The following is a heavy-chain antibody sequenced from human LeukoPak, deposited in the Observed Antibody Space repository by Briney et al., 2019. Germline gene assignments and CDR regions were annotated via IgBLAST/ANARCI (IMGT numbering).Heavy chain of an antibody. D-gene: IGHD3-16*01. CDR2: IYTSGNT. CDR1: GGSISIYY. J-gene: IGHJ4*02. CDR3: ARHFGEGDYGDY. V-gene: IGHV4-4*07. Sequence: SETLSLTCTVSGGSISIYYWSWIRQPAGKGLEWIGRIYTSGNTHYNPSLKSRVTMSVDTSKNQFSLKLSSVTAADTAVYYCARHFGEGDYGDYWGQGTLVTVSS.